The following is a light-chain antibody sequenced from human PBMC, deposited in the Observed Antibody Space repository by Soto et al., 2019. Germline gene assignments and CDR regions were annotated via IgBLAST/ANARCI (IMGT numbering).Light chain of an antibody. J-gene: IGKJ4*01. CDR2: DAS. V-gene: IGKV1-27*01. CDR1: QAIANY. CDR3: QKYNSAPLT. Sequence: DVRMTQSPSSLSASVGDRVTITCRASQAIANYLAWYQQKPGKVPELLIYDASTLHSGVPSRFSGSASGTELTLTISSLQPEDVATYYCQKYNSAPLTFGGGTKVEMK.